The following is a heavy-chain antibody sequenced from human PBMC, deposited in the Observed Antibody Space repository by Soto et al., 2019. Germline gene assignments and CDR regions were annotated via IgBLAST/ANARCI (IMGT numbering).Heavy chain of an antibody. V-gene: IGHV3-30-3*01. CDR1: GFTFSAYA. CDR3: ARGESGYTYGYTGDH. CDR2: ISYDGNNK. J-gene: IGHJ4*02. D-gene: IGHD5-18*01. Sequence: PGGSLRLSCAASGFTFSAYAIHWVRQAPGKGLEWVAVISYDGNNKLFADSVKGRFTVSRDNSKNTVDLQMNSLRPEDTAVYYCARGESGYTYGYTGDHWGQGTLVTVSS.